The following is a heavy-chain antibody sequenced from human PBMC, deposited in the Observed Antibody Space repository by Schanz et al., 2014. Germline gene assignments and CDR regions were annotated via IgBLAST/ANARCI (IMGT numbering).Heavy chain of an antibody. CDR1: GGSISSGAYS. D-gene: IGHD3-10*01. CDR3: ARHRTRITIIRAAIITYYYFDQ. J-gene: IGHJ4*02. Sequence: QVQLQESGPGLVKPSQTLSLTCTVSGGSISSGAYSWSWIRQPPGKRPEWIGYIYSSGSTNYNPPLKSRVTMSVDTSNNQFSLRLSSVTAEDTAVYYCARHRTRITIIRAAIITYYYFDQWGQGTLVTVSS. V-gene: IGHV4-30-4*07. CDR2: IYSSGST.